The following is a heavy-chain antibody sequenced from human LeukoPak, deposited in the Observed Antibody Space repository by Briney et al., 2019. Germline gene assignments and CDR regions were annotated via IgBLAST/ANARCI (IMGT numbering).Heavy chain of an antibody. CDR1: GLSFSTYS. D-gene: IGHD3-3*01. Sequence: GGSLRLSCAASGLSFSTYSMNWVRQAPGKGLEWVSSISSSSIYRYYADSVKGRFTISRDNAKKSLYLQMNSLRAEDTAVYYCARGYYDFWSGYYPDAFDIWGQGTMVTVSS. V-gene: IGHV3-21*01. CDR3: ARGYYDFWSGYYPDAFDI. J-gene: IGHJ3*02. CDR2: ISSSSIYR.